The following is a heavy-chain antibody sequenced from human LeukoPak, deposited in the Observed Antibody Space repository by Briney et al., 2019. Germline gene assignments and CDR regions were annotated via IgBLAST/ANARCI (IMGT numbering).Heavy chain of an antibody. CDR1: GGSISSSSYY. Sequence: SETLSLTCTVSGGSISSSSYYWGWIRQPPGKGLEWIGSIYYSGSTYYNPSLKSRVTISVDTSKNQFSLKLSSVTAADTAVYYCARVVGSSSWFGLYYYYGMDVWGQGTTVTVSS. V-gene: IGHV4-39*07. CDR3: ARVVGSSSWFGLYYYYGMDV. D-gene: IGHD6-13*01. J-gene: IGHJ6*02. CDR2: IYYSGST.